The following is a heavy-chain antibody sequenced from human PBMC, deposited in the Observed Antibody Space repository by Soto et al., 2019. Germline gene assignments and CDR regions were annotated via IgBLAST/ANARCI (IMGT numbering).Heavy chain of an antibody. V-gene: IGHV4-59*01. CDR3: ARVRGTAGKRYFDY. CDR1: GGSMIAYY. D-gene: IGHD6-13*01. Sequence: PSETLSLTCTVSGGSMIAYYWNWMRQPPGKGLQWIGYTYYSGSTTYNPSLKSRVTISVDSSKIQFSLKLDSVTPADTAVYYCARVRGTAGKRYFDYWGPGTLVTVSS. J-gene: IGHJ4*02. CDR2: TYYSGST.